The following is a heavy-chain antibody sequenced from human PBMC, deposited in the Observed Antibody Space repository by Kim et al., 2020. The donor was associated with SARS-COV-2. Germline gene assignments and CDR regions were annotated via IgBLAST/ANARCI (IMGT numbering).Heavy chain of an antibody. CDR3: ARSAHFWSGHYLDF. V-gene: IGHV1-2*02. J-gene: IGHJ4*02. D-gene: IGHD3-3*01. CDR2: INPDSGDT. CDR1: GYTFTDYY. Sequence: ASVKVSCKASGYTFTDYYIHWVRQAPGQGLEWMGWINPDSGDTTYAQKFQGRVTMTRDTSISTPYVELSSLRSDDTAVYYCARSAHFWSGHYLDFWGQGTLITV.